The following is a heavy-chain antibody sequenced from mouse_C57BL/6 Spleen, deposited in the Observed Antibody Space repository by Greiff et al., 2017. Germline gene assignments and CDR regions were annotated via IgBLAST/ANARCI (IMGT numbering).Heavy chain of an antibody. D-gene: IGHD1-1*01. J-gene: IGHJ1*03. CDR1: GYTFTSYW. CDR2: IYPSDSET. Sequence: QVQLQQSGAELVRPGSSVKLSCKASGYTFTSYWMDWVKQRPGQGLEWIGNIYPSDSETHYNQKFKDKATLTVDKSSSTAYMQLSSLTSEDSAVYYCARYPYYGSSYDWYFDVWGTGTTVTVSS. CDR3: ARYPYYGSSYDWYFDV. V-gene: IGHV1-61*01.